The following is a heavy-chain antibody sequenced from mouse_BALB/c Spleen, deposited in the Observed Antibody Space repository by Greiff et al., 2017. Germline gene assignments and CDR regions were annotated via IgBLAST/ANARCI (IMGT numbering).Heavy chain of an antibody. CDR2: ISSGGSYT. V-gene: IGHV5-6-4*01. J-gene: IGHJ2*01. D-gene: IGHD2-3*01. CDR3: TRDDGYSNYYFDY. CDR1: GFTFSSYT. Sequence: EVQGVESGGGLVKPGGSLKLSCAASGFTFSSYTMSWVRQTPEKRLEWVATISSGGSYTYYPDSVKGRFTISRDNAKNTLYLQMSSLKSEDTAMYYCTRDDGYSNYYFDYWGQGTTLTVSS.